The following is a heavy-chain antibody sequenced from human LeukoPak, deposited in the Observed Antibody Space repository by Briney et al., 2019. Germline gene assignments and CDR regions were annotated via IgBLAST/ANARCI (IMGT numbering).Heavy chain of an antibody. V-gene: IGHV1-2*02. CDR2: INPNSGGT. J-gene: IGHJ4*02. D-gene: IGHD2-15*01. Sequence: ASVKVSCKASGYTFTGYYMHWVRQAPGQGLEWMGWINPNSGGTNYAQQFQGRVTMTRDTSISTYYMELSRLISDDTAVYYCAREGYCRGGSCLDYWGQGALVTFAS. CDR3: AREGYCRGGSCLDY. CDR1: GYTFTGYY.